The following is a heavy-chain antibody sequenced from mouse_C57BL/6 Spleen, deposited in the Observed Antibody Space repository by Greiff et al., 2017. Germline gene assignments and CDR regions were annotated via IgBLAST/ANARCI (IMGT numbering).Heavy chain of an antibody. CDR1: GFTFSDYG. CDR2: ISSGSSTI. CDR3: ARGDYGSRIAMDY. Sequence: VQLKESGGGLVKPGGSLKLSCAASGFTFSDYGMHWVRQAPEKGLEWVAYISSGSSTIYYADTVKGRFTISRDNAKNTLFLQMTSLRSEDTAMYYCARGDYGSRIAMDYWGQGTSVTVSS. J-gene: IGHJ4*01. D-gene: IGHD1-1*01. V-gene: IGHV5-17*01.